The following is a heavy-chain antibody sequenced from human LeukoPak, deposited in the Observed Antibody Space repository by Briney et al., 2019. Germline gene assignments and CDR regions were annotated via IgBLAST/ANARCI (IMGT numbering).Heavy chain of an antibody. V-gene: IGHV3-20*04. D-gene: IGHD5-12*01. Sequence: RSGGSLRLSCAASGFTFDDYGMSWVRQAPGKGLEWVSGINWNGGSTGYADSVKGRFTISRDNAKNSLYLQMNSLRAEDTALYYCARDAVATINGYYFDYWGQGTLVTVSS. CDR3: ARDAVATINGYYFDY. CDR2: INWNGGST. CDR1: GFTFDDYG. J-gene: IGHJ4*02.